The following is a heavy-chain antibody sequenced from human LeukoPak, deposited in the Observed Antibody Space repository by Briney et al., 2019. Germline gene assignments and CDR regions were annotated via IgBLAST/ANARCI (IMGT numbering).Heavy chain of an antibody. CDR3: AREGGQQLVNWFDP. CDR2: IYTSGST. J-gene: IGHJ5*02. D-gene: IGHD6-13*01. Sequence: PSETLSLTCTVSGGSISSYYWSWIRQPAGKGLEWIGRIYTSGSTNYNPSLKSRVTMSVDTSKNQFSLKLSSVTAADTAVYYCAREGGQQLVNWFDPWGQGTLVTVSS. CDR1: GGSISSYY. V-gene: IGHV4-4*07.